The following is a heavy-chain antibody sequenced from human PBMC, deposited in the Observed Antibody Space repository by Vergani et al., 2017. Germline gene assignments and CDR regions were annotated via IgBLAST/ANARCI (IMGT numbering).Heavy chain of an antibody. Sequence: QVQLQESGPGLVKPSETLSLTCTVSGGSLSSYYWSWIRQPPGXGLEWIGYIYYSGSTNYNPSLKSRVTISVDTSKNQFSLKLSSVTAADTAVYYCARVPQTLYCSSTSCHDYYFDYWGQGTLVTVSS. CDR1: GGSLSSYY. V-gene: IGHV4-59*01. J-gene: IGHJ4*02. CDR2: IYYSGST. CDR3: ARVPQTLYCSSTSCHDYYFDY. D-gene: IGHD2-2*01.